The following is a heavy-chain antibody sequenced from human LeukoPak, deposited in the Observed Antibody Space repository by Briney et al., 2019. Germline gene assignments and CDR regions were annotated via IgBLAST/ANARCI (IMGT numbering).Heavy chain of an antibody. V-gene: IGHV3-23*01. CDR3: AKGGVFYYDSGLVY. CDR2: ISGSGGST. CDR1: GFTFSSYV. J-gene: IGHJ4*02. D-gene: IGHD3-10*01. Sequence: PGGSLRLSCAASGFTFSSYVMSWVRQAPGKGLEWVSAISGSGGSTYYEDSVKGRFTISRDNSKNPLYLQMNSLNSEDTAVYYCAKGGVFYYDSGLVYWGQGTLVSVSS.